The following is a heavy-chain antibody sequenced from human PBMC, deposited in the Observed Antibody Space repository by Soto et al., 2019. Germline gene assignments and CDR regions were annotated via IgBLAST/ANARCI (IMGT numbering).Heavy chain of an antibody. D-gene: IGHD3-3*01. CDR3: AREFLEWSADYLFLDY. V-gene: IGHV1-18*04. Sequence: QVQLVQSGAEVKKPGASVKVSCKASGYTFTSYGISWVRQAPGQGLEWMGWISAYNGNTNNAQKLQGRVTMTTDTSTSTAYMELRSLRSDDTAVYYCAREFLEWSADYLFLDYWGQGTLVTVSS. CDR2: ISAYNGNT. CDR1: GYTFTSYG. J-gene: IGHJ4*02.